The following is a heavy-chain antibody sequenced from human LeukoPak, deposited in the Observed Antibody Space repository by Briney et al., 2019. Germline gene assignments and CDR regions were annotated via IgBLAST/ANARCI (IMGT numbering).Heavy chain of an antibody. V-gene: IGHV3-48*01. J-gene: IGHJ4*02. CDR2: ITSSSSTI. D-gene: IGHD3-10*01. CDR3: ARGPRGGHFDY. CDR1: GFTFSRYS. Sequence: GGSLRLSCAASGFTFSRYSMNWVRQAPGKGVEWVSYITSSSSTIYYADSVNGRFTISRDNAKNSLYLQMNSLRAEDTAVYYCARGPRGGHFDYWGQGTLVTVSS.